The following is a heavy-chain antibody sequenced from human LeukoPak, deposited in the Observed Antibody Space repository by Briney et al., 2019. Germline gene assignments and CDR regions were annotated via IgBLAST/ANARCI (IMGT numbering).Heavy chain of an antibody. CDR2: IYDSGST. CDR1: GGSISSYY. D-gene: IGHD4-17*01. J-gene: IGHJ4*02. CDR3: ARDDYGSFFFDS. V-gene: IGHV4-59*01. Sequence: SETLSLTCTVPGGSISSYYWSWVPQPPGKGLERIGYIYDSGSTNYNPSLKSRLTISVDTSKNQFSLRLTSVTAPDPAVYYCARDDYGSFFFDSWRQRTLVGVSS.